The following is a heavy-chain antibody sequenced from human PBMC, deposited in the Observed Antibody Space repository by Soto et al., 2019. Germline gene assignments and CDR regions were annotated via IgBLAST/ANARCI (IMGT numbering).Heavy chain of an antibody. CDR2: TYHSGTT. V-gene: IGHV4-30-2*01. J-gene: IGHJ4*02. Sequence: SETLSLTCAVSGGSIYRGGYSWSWIRQPPGKGLEWIAYTYHSGTTYYNPSLQSRASMLVDRSQSQFSLELNSVTAADTAVYFCAGSLGVVISNFDYWGQGVLVTVSS. CDR1: GGSIYRGGYS. D-gene: IGHD3-3*01. CDR3: AGSLGVVISNFDY.